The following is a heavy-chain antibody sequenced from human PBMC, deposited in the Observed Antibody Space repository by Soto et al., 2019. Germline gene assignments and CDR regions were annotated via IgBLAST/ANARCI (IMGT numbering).Heavy chain of an antibody. V-gene: IGHV3-48*02. D-gene: IGHD2-15*01. J-gene: IGHJ6*02. Sequence: EVQLVESGGGLVQPGGSLRLSCAASGFTFSSYSMNWVRQAPGKGLEWVSYISSSSSTIYYADSVKGRFTISRDKAKNSLYPQMNSLRDEETAVCYCARDVNGGSMDVWGQGPTVTVSS. CDR2: ISSSSSTI. CDR1: GFTFSSYS. CDR3: ARDVNGGSMDV.